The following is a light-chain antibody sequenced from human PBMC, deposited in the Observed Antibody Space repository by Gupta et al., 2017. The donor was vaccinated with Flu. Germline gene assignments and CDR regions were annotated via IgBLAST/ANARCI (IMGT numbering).Light chain of an antibody. V-gene: IGKV1-5*03. Sequence: DIQLTQSPSSLSASVGDRVTITCRASQHISSWLAWYQQKPGKAPRLLIYQASNLETGVPTRFSGSGSGTEFTLTISSQQPDDFGSYYCQQENRFSRTFGQGTKVEIK. CDR1: QHISSW. J-gene: IGKJ1*01. CDR2: QAS. CDR3: QQENRFSRT.